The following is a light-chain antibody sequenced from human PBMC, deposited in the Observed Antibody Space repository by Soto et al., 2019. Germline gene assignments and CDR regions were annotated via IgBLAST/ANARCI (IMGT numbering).Light chain of an antibody. CDR3: QSYDSSNHVV. CDR1: SGGIASNY. J-gene: IGLJ2*01. CDR2: EDN. Sequence: NFMLTQPLSVSESPGKTVTISCTRSSGGIASNYVQWYQQRPGSAPTTVIYEDNQRPSGVPDRFSGSIDSSSNSASLTISGLKTEDEADYYCQSYDSSNHVVFGGGTKLTVL. V-gene: IGLV6-57*04.